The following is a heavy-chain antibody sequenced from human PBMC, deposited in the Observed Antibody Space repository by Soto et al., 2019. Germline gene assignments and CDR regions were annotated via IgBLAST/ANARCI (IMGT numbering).Heavy chain of an antibody. V-gene: IGHV1-69*13. CDR1: GGTFSSYA. J-gene: IGHJ4*02. CDR3: ARAPHRYSSGWYFVY. D-gene: IGHD6-19*01. CDR2: IIPIFGTA. Sequence: GASEKVSCKASGGTFSSYAISWVRQAPGQGLEWMGGIIPIFGTANYAQKFQGRVTITADESTSTAYMELSSLRSEDTAVYYCARAPHRYSSGWYFVYWGQGTLVTVSP.